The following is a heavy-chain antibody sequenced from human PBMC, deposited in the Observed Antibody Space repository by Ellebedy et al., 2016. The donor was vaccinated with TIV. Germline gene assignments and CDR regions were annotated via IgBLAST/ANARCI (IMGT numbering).Heavy chain of an antibody. CDR2: ITSSSTYI. CDR1: GFTFSSYS. Sequence: GGSLRLSCAASGFTFSSYSMNWVRQAPGKGLEWVSSITSSSTYIYSADSVKGRFTISRDNAKNSLYLQMNSLRAEDTAVYYCARGLRYGLGFDYWGQGTLVTVSS. CDR3: ARGLRYGLGFDY. J-gene: IGHJ4*02. D-gene: IGHD5-24*01. V-gene: IGHV3-21*01.